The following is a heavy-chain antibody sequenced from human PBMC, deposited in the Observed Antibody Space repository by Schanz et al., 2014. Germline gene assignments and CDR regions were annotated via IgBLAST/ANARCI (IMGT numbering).Heavy chain of an antibody. CDR3: ARDGDFDY. Sequence: VQLLQSGGALVQPGGSLRLSCAASGFTFSNHALSWVRQAPGKGLEWVSGLTEGGGGTYYTDAVKGRFTISRDNSKNTLFLQMSSLRAEDTAVYYCARDGDFDYWGQGTLVTVSS. CDR1: GFTFSNHA. CDR2: LTEGGGGT. J-gene: IGHJ4*02. V-gene: IGHV3-23*01.